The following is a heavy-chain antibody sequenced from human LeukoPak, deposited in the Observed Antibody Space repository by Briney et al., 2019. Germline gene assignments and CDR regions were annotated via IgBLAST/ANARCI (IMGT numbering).Heavy chain of an antibody. CDR2: ISSSSSYI. Sequence: PGGSLRLSCAASGFTFSSYSMNWVRQAPGKGLEWVSSISSSSSYIYYADSVKGRFTISRDNAKNSLYLQMNSLRAEDTAVYYCARGLELRPYYYYYGMDVWGQGTTVTVSS. V-gene: IGHV3-21*01. D-gene: IGHD1-7*01. J-gene: IGHJ6*02. CDR1: GFTFSSYS. CDR3: ARGLELRPYYYYYGMDV.